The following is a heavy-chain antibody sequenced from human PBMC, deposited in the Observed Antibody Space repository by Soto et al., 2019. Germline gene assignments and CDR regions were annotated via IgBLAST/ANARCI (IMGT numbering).Heavy chain of an antibody. J-gene: IGHJ4*02. CDR2: IDHSGST. Sequence: PSETLSLTCAVYGGSFSEYHWSWTRQPPGKGLEWIGEIDHSGSTNYNPSLKSRVTISVDTSKNQFSLKLSSVTAADTAVYYCATRLPTDDWGQGIRVTVAS. CDR1: GGSFSEYH. CDR3: ATRLPTDD. D-gene: IGHD2-21*02. V-gene: IGHV4-34*01.